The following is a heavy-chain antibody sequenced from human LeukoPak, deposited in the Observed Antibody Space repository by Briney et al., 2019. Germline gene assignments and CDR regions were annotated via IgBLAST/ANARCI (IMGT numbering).Heavy chain of an antibody. CDR3: ARTHMTTVTPGSGFDY. CDR2: ISSSSSYI. V-gene: IGHV3-21*01. CDR1: GFTFSSYS. J-gene: IGHJ4*02. D-gene: IGHD4-17*01. Sequence: SGGSLRLSCAASGFTFSSYSMNWVRQAPGKELEWVSSISSSSSYIYYADSVKGRFTISRDNAKNSLYLQMNSLRAEDTAVYYCARTHMTTVTPGSGFDYWGQGTLVTVSS.